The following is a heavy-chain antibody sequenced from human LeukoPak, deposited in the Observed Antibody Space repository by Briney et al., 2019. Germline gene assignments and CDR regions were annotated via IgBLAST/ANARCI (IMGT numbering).Heavy chain of an antibody. D-gene: IGHD5-18*01. CDR3: ARVADGYSYFDY. CDR1: GYSISSGYY. CDR2: IYYSVTT. J-gene: IGHJ4*02. V-gene: IGHV4-61*01. Sequence: SETLSLTCTVSGYSISSGYYWSWIRQPPGKGLEWIGYIYYSVTTNYNPSLKSRVTISVDTSKNQFSLKLSSVAAADTAVYYCARVADGYSYFDYWGQGTLVTVSS.